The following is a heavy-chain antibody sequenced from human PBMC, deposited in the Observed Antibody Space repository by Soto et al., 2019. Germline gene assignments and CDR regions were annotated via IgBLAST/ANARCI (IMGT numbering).Heavy chain of an antibody. J-gene: IGHJ6*01. CDR3: ARDHGVPGCGGDCQYGMDV. V-gene: IGHV3-21*01. D-gene: IGHD2-21*02. CDR2: ISSSSSYI. CDR1: VFTFSSYS. Sequence: PVGSLRLSCASSVFTFSSYSMNCVRHSPGKWLEWVSSISSSSSYIYYADSVKGRFTISRDNAKNSLYLQMNSLRAEDTAVYYCARDHGVPGCGGDCQYGMDVWGQGTTVTVSS.